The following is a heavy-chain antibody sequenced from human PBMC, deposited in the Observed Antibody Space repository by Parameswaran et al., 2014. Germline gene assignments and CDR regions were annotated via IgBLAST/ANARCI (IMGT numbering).Heavy chain of an antibody. CDR2: ISSSSSYI. V-gene: IGHV3-21*01. D-gene: IGHD3-9*01. CDR3: ARSVLRYFDWLLGGMDV. Sequence: WIRQPPGKGLEWVSSISSSSSYIYYADSVKGRFTISRDNAKNSLYLQMNSLRAEDTAVYYCARSVLRYFDWLLGGMDVWGQGTTVTVSS. J-gene: IGHJ6*02.